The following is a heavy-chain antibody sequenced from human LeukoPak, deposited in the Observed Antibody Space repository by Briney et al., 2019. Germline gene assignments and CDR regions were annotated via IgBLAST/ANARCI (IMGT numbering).Heavy chain of an antibody. CDR1: GYTFTSYY. V-gene: IGHV1-46*01. D-gene: IGHD1-26*01. J-gene: IGHJ3*02. Sequence: ASVKVSCKASGYTFTSYYMHWVRQAPGQGLEWMGIINPSGGSTSYAQKFQGRVTMTRDTSTSTVYMELSSLRSEDTAVYYCASYSGSYSSVGYAFDIWGQGTMVTVSS. CDR3: ASYSGSYSSVGYAFDI. CDR2: INPSGGST.